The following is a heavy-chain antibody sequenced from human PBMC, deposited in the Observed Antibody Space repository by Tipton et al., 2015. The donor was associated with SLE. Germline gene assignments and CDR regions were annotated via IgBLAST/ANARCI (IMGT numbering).Heavy chain of an antibody. CDR3: ARWQGYCGSTSCRQFDY. Sequence: QSGAEVKKPGASVRVSCKASGYTFTAYGISWARQAAGQGLEWMGWMNPGSRKTVFTQKFQGRVTLTWDTSISTAYIELNSLRSEDTAVYYCARWQGYCGSTSCRQFDYWGQGTLVTVSS. CDR1: GYTFTAYG. J-gene: IGHJ4*02. V-gene: IGHV1-8*02. CDR2: MNPGSRKT. D-gene: IGHD2-2*01.